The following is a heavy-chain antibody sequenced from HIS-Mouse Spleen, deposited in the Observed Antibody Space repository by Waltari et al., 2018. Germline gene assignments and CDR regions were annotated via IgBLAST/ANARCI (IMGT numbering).Heavy chain of an antibody. Sequence: EVQLVETGGGLIQPGGSLRLSCAASGFTVSSNYMSWVRQAPGKVLEWVSVIYSGGRAEYADSGKGRFTISRENSKNTLYLQMNSLRAEDTAVYYCARHYYYGSGSYYFDYWGQGTLVTVSS. J-gene: IGHJ4*02. D-gene: IGHD3-10*01. CDR3: ARHYYYGSGSYYFDY. CDR2: IYSGGRA. V-gene: IGHV3-53*02. CDR1: GFTVSSNY.